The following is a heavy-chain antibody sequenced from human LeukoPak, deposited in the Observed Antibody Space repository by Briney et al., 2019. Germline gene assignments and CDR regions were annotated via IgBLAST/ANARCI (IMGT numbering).Heavy chain of an antibody. Sequence: PSQTLSLTCTVSGGSISSGSYYWSWIRQPAGKGLEWIGRIYTSGSTNYNPSLKSRVTISVDTSKNQFSLKLGSVTAADTAVYYCARDDFGSYWGQGSLVTVSS. CDR3: ARDDFGSY. CDR1: GGSISSGSYY. V-gene: IGHV4-61*02. CDR2: IYTSGST. D-gene: IGHD3-10*01. J-gene: IGHJ4*02.